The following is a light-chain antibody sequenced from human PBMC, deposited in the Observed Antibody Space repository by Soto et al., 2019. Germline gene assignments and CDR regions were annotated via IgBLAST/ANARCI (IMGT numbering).Light chain of an antibody. CDR3: QQYNVWPPWT. J-gene: IGKJ1*01. CDR1: QSISDT. V-gene: IGKV3-15*01. Sequence: EIVMTQSPATLSVSPGGRATLSCRASQSISDTLAWYQQKPGQAPRLLIYSASRRATGFPGRFSGSGSGTDFTLTISSLQSEDLAVYYCQQYNVWPPWTFGQGTKVDIK. CDR2: SAS.